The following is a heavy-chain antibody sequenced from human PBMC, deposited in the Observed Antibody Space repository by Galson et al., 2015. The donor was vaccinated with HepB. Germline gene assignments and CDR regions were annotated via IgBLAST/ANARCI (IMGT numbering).Heavy chain of an antibody. J-gene: IGHJ4*02. D-gene: IGHD1-1*01. Sequence: SLRLSCAASGFTFSSYGMHWVRQAPGKGLEWVAVISYDGSNKYYADSVKGRFTISRDNSKSTLYLQMNSLRAEDTAVYYCARDGLETWNRFDYWGQGTLVTVSS. V-gene: IGHV3-30*03. CDR1: GFTFSSYG. CDR2: ISYDGSNK. CDR3: ARDGLETWNRFDY.